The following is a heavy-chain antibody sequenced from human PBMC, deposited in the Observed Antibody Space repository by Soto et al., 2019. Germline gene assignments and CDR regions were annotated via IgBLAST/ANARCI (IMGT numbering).Heavy chain of an antibody. CDR3: ARDRYFYDSAGYYRTLDS. CDR1: GGSFNNDY. V-gene: IGHV4-59*01. D-gene: IGHD3-22*01. Sequence: PSETLSLTCTISGGSFNNDYWTWIRQSPGKXLEWIGYIFHSGITDYNPSVKSRVTISIDKSKNLFSLKLTSVTAADTAVYYCARDRYFYDSAGYYRTLDSWGQGILVTVSS. CDR2: IFHSGIT. J-gene: IGHJ5*01.